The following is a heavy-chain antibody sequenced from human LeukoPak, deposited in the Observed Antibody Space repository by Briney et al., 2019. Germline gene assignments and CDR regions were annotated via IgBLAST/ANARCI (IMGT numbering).Heavy chain of an antibody. Sequence: SETLSLTCAVYGGSFSGYYWSWIRQPPGKGLEWIGEINHSGSTNYNPSLKSRVTISVDTSKNQFSLKLSSVTAADTAVYYCAKKDRGNSGYYYHYVDVWGKGTTVTVSS. CDR3: AKKDRGNSGYYYHYVDV. CDR2: INHSGST. D-gene: IGHD5-12*01. CDR1: GGSFSGYY. V-gene: IGHV4-34*01. J-gene: IGHJ6*03.